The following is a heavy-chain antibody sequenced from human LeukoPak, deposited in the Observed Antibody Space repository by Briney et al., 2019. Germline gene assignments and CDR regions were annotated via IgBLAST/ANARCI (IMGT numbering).Heavy chain of an antibody. J-gene: IGHJ4*02. V-gene: IGHV4-61*02. Sequence: SETLSLTCTVSGGSISSGSYYWSWIRQPAGKGLEWIGRIYTSGSTNYNPSLKSRVTISVDTSKNQFSLKLSSVTAADTAVYYCARAVTAPPVTIFDYWGQGTLVTVSS. CDR3: ARAVTAPPVTIFDY. CDR1: GGSISSGSYY. D-gene: IGHD2-21*02. CDR2: IYTSGST.